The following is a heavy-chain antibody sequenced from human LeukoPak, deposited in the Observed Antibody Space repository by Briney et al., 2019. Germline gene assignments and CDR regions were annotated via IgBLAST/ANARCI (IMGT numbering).Heavy chain of an antibody. Sequence: SETLSLTCTVSGASIRSYYWSWIRQPPGKGLQWIGNIYYSGSTNYNPSLKSRVTISADTSKNQFSLKLSSVTAADTAVHYCARDISDSSGYYRHFDYWGQGTLVTVSS. CDR1: GASIRSYY. D-gene: IGHD3-22*01. V-gene: IGHV4-59*01. J-gene: IGHJ4*02. CDR3: ARDISDSSGYYRHFDY. CDR2: IYYSGST.